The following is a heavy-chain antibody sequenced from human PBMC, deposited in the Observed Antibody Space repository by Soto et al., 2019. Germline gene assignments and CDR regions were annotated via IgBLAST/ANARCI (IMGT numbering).Heavy chain of an antibody. V-gene: IGHV1-18*01. D-gene: IGHD2-8*02. CDR3: ARAREGRRAGGYYYYMDV. CDR2: ISAYNGNT. Sequence: QVQLVQSGAEVKKPGASVKVSCKASGYTFTSYGISWVRQAPGQGLEWMGWISAYNGNTNYAQKLQGRVTMTTDTSTSTAYMELRSLRSDDTAVYYCARAREGRRAGGYYYYMDVWGKGTTVTVSS. CDR1: GYTFTSYG. J-gene: IGHJ6*03.